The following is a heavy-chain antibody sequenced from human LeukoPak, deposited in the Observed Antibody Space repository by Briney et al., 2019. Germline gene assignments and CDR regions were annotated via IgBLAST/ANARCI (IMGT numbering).Heavy chain of an antibody. Sequence: ASVKVSCKASGYSFTSYGISWVRQAPGQGLEWMGWISAYNGNTNYAQKLQGRVTMTTDTSTSTAYMELRSLRSDDTAVYYCATFQQSYSSGWYPLGYWGQGTLVTVSS. J-gene: IGHJ4*02. D-gene: IGHD6-19*01. CDR3: ATFQQSYSSGWYPLGY. V-gene: IGHV1-18*01. CDR2: ISAYNGNT. CDR1: GYSFTSYG.